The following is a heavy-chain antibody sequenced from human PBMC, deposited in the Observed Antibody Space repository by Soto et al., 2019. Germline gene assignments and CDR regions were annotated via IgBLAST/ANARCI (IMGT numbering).Heavy chain of an antibody. CDR2: INAANGNT. CDR1: GYSFTEFS. V-gene: IGHV1-3*01. J-gene: IGHJ6*02. D-gene: IGHD2-2*01. Sequence: GASVKVSCKASGYSFTEFSMQWARQAPGQRLEWMGWINAANGNTEYSRKFYGRVTITTDTSASTGYMELSSLRSEDTATYYCARSDCPIASCFARYFYTMDVWGQGTTVTVSS. CDR3: ARSDCPIASCFARYFYTMDV.